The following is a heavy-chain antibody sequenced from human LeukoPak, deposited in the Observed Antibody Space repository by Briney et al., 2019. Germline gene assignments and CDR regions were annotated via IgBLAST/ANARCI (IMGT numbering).Heavy chain of an antibody. CDR2: IYPGGGT. CDR3: ARDGDSYGYLGY. CDR1: GGSISSTNW. V-gene: IGHV4-4*02. J-gene: IGHJ4*02. D-gene: IGHD5-18*01. Sequence: SGTLSLTCVVSGGSISSTNWWGWVRQSPGTGLEWIADIYPGGGTNYNPSLKSRVTISLDRSNNQFSLRLTSVTAADTAVYYCARDGDSYGYLGYWGQGTLVTVSS.